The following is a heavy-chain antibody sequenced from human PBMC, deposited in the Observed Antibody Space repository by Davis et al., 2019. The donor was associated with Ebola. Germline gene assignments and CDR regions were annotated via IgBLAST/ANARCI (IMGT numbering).Heavy chain of an antibody. CDR3: AKDRALKTVAFLFDY. D-gene: IGHD4-23*01. Sequence: GESLKISCAASGFTFSSYSMNWVRQAPGKGLEWVSSISSSSSYIYYADSVKGRFIISRDNAKNSLYLQMNSLRAEDTAVYYCAKDRALKTVAFLFDYWGQGTLVTVSS. V-gene: IGHV3-21*01. J-gene: IGHJ4*02. CDR2: ISSSSSYI. CDR1: GFTFSSYS.